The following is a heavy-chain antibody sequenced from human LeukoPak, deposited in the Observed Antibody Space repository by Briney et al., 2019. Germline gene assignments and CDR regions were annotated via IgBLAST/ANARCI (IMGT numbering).Heavy chain of an antibody. Sequence: PGGSLRLSCAASGFTFSSYAMHWVRQAPGKGLEWVAVISYDGSNKYYADSVKGRFTISRDNSKNTLYLRMNSLRAEDTAVYYCARSRRTTYNWFDPWGQGTLVTVSS. J-gene: IGHJ5*02. CDR3: ARSRRTTYNWFDP. V-gene: IGHV3-30-3*01. CDR2: ISYDGSNK. CDR1: GFTFSSYA. D-gene: IGHD1-1*01.